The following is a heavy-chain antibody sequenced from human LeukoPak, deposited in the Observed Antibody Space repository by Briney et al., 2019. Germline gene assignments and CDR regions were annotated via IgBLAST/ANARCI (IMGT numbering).Heavy chain of an antibody. CDR2: IYYSGST. Sequence: SETLSLTCTVSGGSISSYYWSWIRQPPGKGLEWIGYIYYSGSTNYNPSLKSRVTISVDTSKNQFSLKLSSVTAADTAVYYCAGAVDEGGYFPLFDYWGQGTLVTVSS. V-gene: IGHV4-59*01. CDR3: AGAVDEGGYFPLFDY. CDR1: GGSISSYY. J-gene: IGHJ4*02. D-gene: IGHD2-21*02.